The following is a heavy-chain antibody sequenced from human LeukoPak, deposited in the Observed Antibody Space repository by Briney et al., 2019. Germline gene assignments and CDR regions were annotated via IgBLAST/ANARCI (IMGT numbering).Heavy chain of an antibody. J-gene: IGHJ5*02. CDR3: AKDPVRFDP. Sequence: GGSLRLSCAASGFTVSSSSMNWVRLGPGKGLEWVSVISSDGNTYYADSVKGRFTISRDNSRNTLSLQMHGLRADDTAVCYCAKDPVRFDPWGQGTLVTVSS. V-gene: IGHV3-66*01. CDR2: ISSDGNT. CDR1: GFTVSSSS.